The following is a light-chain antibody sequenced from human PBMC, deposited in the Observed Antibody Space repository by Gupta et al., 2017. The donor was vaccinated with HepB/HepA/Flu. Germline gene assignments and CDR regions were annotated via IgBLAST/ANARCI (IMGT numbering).Light chain of an antibody. CDR2: SNN. CDR1: SSNIGSNT. CDR3: AAWDDSLNGHVV. J-gene: IGLJ2*01. Sequence: QSVLTQPPSASGTPGQRVTISCSGSSSNIGSNTVNWYQQLPGTAPKLLIYSNNQRPSGVPDRFSGSKSGTSASLAISGLQSEDEADYYCAAWDDSLNGHVVFGGGTKLNGL. V-gene: IGLV1-44*01.